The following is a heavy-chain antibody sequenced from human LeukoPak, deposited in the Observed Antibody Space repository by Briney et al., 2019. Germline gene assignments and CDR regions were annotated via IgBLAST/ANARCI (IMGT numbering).Heavy chain of an antibody. CDR1: GFTFSSYE. Sequence: GGSLRLYCAASGFTFSSYEMKWVRQAQGKGLEWVSYISSSGTHIHYADSVKGRFTISRDNAKNSLFLQMNSLRAEDTAVYYCAREKTACGGDCYDSWGQGTLVTVSS. D-gene: IGHD2-21*01. J-gene: IGHJ4*02. CDR3: AREKTACGGDCYDS. V-gene: IGHV3-48*03. CDR2: ISSSGTHI.